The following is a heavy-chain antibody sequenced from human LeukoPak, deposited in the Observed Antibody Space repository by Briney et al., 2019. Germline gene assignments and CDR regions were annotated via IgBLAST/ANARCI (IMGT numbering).Heavy chain of an antibody. Sequence: SETLSLTCTVSGVSISSIYYYWDWIRQPPGKGLEWIGSIYYSGSAYYNPSLKSRVTISVDTSENQFSLKLSSVTAADTAVYYCARTHRNSSGFYYYYYYGMDVWGQGTTVTVSS. J-gene: IGHJ6*02. CDR2: IYYSGSA. V-gene: IGHV4-39*01. D-gene: IGHD6-19*01. CDR1: GVSISSIYYY. CDR3: ARTHRNSSGFYYYYYYGMDV.